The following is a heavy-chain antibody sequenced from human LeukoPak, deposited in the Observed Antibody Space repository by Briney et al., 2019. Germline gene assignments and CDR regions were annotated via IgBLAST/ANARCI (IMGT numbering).Heavy chain of an antibody. CDR3: GVDTAMVHLNYYYGMDV. D-gene: IGHD5-18*01. Sequence: SVKVSCKASGGTFSSYAISWVRQAPGQGLEWMGRIIPILGIANYAQKFQGRVTITADKSTSPAYMALSSLRSEDTAVNHCGVDTAMVHLNYYYGMDVWGQGTTVTVSS. CDR2: IIPILGIA. V-gene: IGHV1-69*04. J-gene: IGHJ6*02. CDR1: GGTFSSYA.